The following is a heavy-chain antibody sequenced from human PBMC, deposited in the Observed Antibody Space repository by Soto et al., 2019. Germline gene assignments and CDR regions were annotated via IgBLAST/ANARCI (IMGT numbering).Heavy chain of an antibody. CDR1: GFTLSRYS. V-gene: IGHV3-48*02. J-gene: IGHJ4*02. D-gene: IGHD5-12*01. CDR3: ARGGVATIFGDS. Sequence: EVQLVESGGGLVQPGGSLRVSCAASGFTLSRYSMNWVRQAPGKGLAWLSYIDSSSDTIYYADSVKGRFIISRDNAKNSLYLQMNSLRDEDPAVYYCARGGVATIFGDSWGQGTLVTVSS. CDR2: IDSSSDTI.